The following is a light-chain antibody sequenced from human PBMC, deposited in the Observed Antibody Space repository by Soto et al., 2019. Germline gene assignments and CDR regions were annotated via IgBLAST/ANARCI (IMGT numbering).Light chain of an antibody. CDR2: GAS. J-gene: IGKJ5*01. Sequence: EIVLTQSSGTLSLSAGERATLSCRASQSVSSSYLAWYQQKTGQAPTIVIYGASARATGIPARFSGNRSGTEFTLTISSLQSEDFAVDYCQHYNNWPFTFGQGTRLEIK. CDR1: QSVSSSY. V-gene: IGKV3-15*01. CDR3: QHYNNWPFT.